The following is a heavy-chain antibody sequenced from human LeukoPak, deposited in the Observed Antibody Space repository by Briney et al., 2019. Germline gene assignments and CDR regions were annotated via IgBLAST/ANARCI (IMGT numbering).Heavy chain of an antibody. CDR1: GYMFTSHG. J-gene: IGHJ5*02. Sequence: ASVKVSCKSSGYMFTSHGIHWLRQAPGQGLEWMGWINPNTGDTNYAQKFPARVTMSRDTSISTVYMELSSLRSDDTAVYYCTRDFWSVAGAGPGFDPWGQGTLVIVSS. CDR2: INPNTGDT. V-gene: IGHV1-2*02. CDR3: TRDFWSVAGAGPGFDP. D-gene: IGHD6-13*01.